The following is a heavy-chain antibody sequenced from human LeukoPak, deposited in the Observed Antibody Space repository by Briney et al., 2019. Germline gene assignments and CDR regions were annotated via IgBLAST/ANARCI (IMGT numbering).Heavy chain of an antibody. CDR2: IYYSGST. CDR1: GGSMSSYY. J-gene: IGHJ4*02. V-gene: IGHV4-59*01. CDR3: ARGRYGWLPFDY. Sequence: SETLSLTCTVSGGSMSSYYWSWIRQPPGKGLEWIGYIYYSGSTNYNPSLKSRVTISVDTSKNQFTLKLSSVTAADTAVYYCARGRYGWLPFDYWGQGPRSPSPQ. D-gene: IGHD3-16*01.